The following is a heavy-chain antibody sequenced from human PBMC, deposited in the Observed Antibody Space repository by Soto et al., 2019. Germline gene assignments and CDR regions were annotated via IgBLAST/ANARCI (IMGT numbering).Heavy chain of an antibody. Sequence: QVQLVQSGAEVKKPGSSVKVSCKASGGTFSSYAISWERQAPGQGLEWLGGIIPIFGTANYAQKFEGRVTITADKSTSTAYMELSSLRSEDTAVYYCARVVKARGPAAIVHYWGQGTLLTVSS. CDR2: IIPIFGTA. D-gene: IGHD2-2*01. V-gene: IGHV1-69*06. CDR3: ARVVKARGPAAIVHY. CDR1: GGTFSSYA. J-gene: IGHJ4*02.